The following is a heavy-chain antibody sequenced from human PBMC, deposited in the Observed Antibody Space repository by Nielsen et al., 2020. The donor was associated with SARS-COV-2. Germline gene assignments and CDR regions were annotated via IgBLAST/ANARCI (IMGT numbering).Heavy chain of an antibody. D-gene: IGHD7-27*01. J-gene: IGHJ4*02. Sequence: GGSLRLSCAASGFTFSSYAMSWVRQAPGKGLEWVSVIYSGGSSTYYADSVKGRFTISRDDAKSTLYLQMDSLRAEDTAKYYCARGSNWGGDYWGQGTLVTVSS. V-gene: IGHV3-23*03. CDR3: ARGSNWGGDY. CDR1: GFTFSSYA. CDR2: IYSGGSST.